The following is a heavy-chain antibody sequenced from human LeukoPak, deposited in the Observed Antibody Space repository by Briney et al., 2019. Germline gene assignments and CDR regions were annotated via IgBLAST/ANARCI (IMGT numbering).Heavy chain of an antibody. V-gene: IGHV4-34*01. CDR3: ARGTGVVVPAAMLGQRGMDLWFDP. J-gene: IGHJ5*02. D-gene: IGHD2-2*01. Sequence: PSETLSLTCAVYGGSFSGYYWSWIRQPPGKGLEWIGEINHSGSTNYNPSLKSRVTISVDTSKNQFSLKLSSVTAADTAVYYCARGTGVVVPAAMLGQRGMDLWFDPWGQGTLVTVSS. CDR1: GGSFSGYY. CDR2: INHSGST.